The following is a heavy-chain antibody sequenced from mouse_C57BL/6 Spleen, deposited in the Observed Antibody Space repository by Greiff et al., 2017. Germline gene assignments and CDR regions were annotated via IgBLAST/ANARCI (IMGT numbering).Heavy chain of an antibody. CDR2: NRNKANGYTT. V-gene: IGHV7-3*01. CDR1: GFTFTDYY. CDR3: ASYETTVASTGYFDY. Sequence: EVMLVESGGGLVQPGGSLSLSCAASGFTFTDYYMSWVRQPPGKALEWLGFNRNKANGYTTEYSASVKGRFTISRDNSHSILYIQMNALRAEDIATYYCASYETTVASTGYFDYWGQGTTLTVST. D-gene: IGHD1-1*01. J-gene: IGHJ2*01.